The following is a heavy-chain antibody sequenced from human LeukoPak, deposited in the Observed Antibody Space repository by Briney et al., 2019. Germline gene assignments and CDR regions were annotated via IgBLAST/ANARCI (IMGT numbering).Heavy chain of an antibody. CDR2: IYHSGST. CDR3: ARLAARPYYSFDY. V-gene: IGHV4-38-2*02. D-gene: IGHD6-6*01. Sequence: SETLSLTCTVSGYSISSGYYWSWIRQPPGKGLEWIGEIYHSGSTNYNPSLKSRVTISVDKSKNQFSLKLSSVTAADTAVYYCARLAARPYYSFDYWGQGTLVTVSS. J-gene: IGHJ4*02. CDR1: GYSISSGYY.